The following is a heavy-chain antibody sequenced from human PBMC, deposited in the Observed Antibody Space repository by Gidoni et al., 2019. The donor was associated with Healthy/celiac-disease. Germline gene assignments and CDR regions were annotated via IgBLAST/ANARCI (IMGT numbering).Heavy chain of an antibody. D-gene: IGHD2-2*01. CDR2: INHSGST. Sequence: QVLLQQWGAGLLKPSETLSLTCAVYGGSFSGYYWSWPRQPPGKGLEGIGEINHSGSTNYNPSLKSRVTISVDTTKNQFSLKLSSVTAADTAVYYCAREGGGDIVVVPAASFDYWGQGTLVTVSS. CDR3: AREGGGDIVVVPAASFDY. CDR1: GGSFSGYY. V-gene: IGHV4-34*01. J-gene: IGHJ4*02.